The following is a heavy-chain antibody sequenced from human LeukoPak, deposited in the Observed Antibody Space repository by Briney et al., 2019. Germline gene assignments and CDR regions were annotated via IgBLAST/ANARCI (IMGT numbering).Heavy chain of an antibody. V-gene: IGHV4-34*01. CDR1: GGSFSGYY. CDR3: ARELYCSSTSCYKTFDI. Sequence: SETLSLTCAVYGGSFSGYYWSWIRQPPGKGLEWIGEINHSGSTNYNPSLKSRVTISVDTSKNQFSLKLSSVTAADTAVYYCARELYCSSTSCYKTFDIWGQGTMVTVSS. D-gene: IGHD2-2*02. J-gene: IGHJ3*02. CDR2: INHSGST.